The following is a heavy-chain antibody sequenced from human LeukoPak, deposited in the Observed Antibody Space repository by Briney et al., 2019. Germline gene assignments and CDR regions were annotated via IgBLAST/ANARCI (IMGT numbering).Heavy chain of an antibody. V-gene: IGHV3-7*01. Sequence: GGSLRLSCAASGFTFSNYWMSWVRQSPGKGLEWVANIDQGGSEKFYVDSVKGRFTISRDNAKNSLYLQMNSLRAEDTAVYYCARDAFASGSYNPFDSWGQGTLVTVSS. J-gene: IGHJ4*02. D-gene: IGHD3-10*01. CDR2: IDQGGSEK. CDR1: GFTFSNYW. CDR3: ARDAFASGSYNPFDS.